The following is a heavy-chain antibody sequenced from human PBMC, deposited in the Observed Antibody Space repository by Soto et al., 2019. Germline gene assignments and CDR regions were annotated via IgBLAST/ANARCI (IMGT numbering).Heavy chain of an antibody. J-gene: IGHJ6*03. Sequence: EVQLVESGGGLEQPGGSLRLSCSASGFIFSNYDLHWVRQTTGKGLEWVAAIAVRLETYYTDSVKGRFTISRENGKNSLCLQMNSLRAGDAGVYYCINEACRNGAGCPSWDYLDVWGKGPTVTVSS. V-gene: IGHV3-13*01. CDR1: GFIFSNYD. D-gene: IGHD2-15*01. CDR2: IAVRLET. CDR3: INEACRNGAGCPSWDYLDV.